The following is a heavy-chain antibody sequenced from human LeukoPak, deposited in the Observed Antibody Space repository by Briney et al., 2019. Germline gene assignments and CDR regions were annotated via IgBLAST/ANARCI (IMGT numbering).Heavy chain of an antibody. D-gene: IGHD5-12*01. CDR3: ARARVIVATTKNWFDP. J-gene: IGHJ5*02. CDR2: IYYSGST. CDR1: GGSIRSYY. Sequence: SETLSLTCTVSGGSIRSYYWGWIRQPPGKGLEWIGYIYYSGSTNYNPSLKSRVTISVDTSKNQFSLKLSSVTAADTAVYYCARARVIVATTKNWFDPWGQGTLVTVSS. V-gene: IGHV4-59*01.